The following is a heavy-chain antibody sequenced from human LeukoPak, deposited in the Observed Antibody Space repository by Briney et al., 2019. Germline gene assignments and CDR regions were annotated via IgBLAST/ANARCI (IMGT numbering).Heavy chain of an antibody. D-gene: IGHD1-26*01. V-gene: IGHV1-46*01. CDR2: INPSGGST. J-gene: IGHJ6*03. CDR1: GYTFTSYY. CDR3: AFNSGSYSRYYYYMDV. Sequence: ASVKVSCKASGYTFTSYYMHWVRQAPGQGLEWMGIINPSGGSTSYAQKFQGRVTMTRDMSTSTVYIALSSLRSEDTAVYYCAFNSGSYSRYYYYMDVWGKGTTVTVSS.